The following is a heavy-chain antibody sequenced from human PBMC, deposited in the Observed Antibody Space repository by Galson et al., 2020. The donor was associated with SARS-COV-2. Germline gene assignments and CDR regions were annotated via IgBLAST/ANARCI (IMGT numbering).Heavy chain of an antibody. J-gene: IGHJ5*02. CDR3: AREGTYYYGSGFDP. CDR2: ISSSSTYV. D-gene: IGHD3-10*01. V-gene: IGHV3-21*01. Sequence: GESLKISCAGSGFIFSDYRMHWVRQAPGKGLEWVSSISSSSTYVFYADSVKGRFTVSRDNGRNSIYLQMNNLRVDDTAVYYCAREGTYYYGSGFDPWGQGTLVTVSS. CDR1: GFIFSDYR.